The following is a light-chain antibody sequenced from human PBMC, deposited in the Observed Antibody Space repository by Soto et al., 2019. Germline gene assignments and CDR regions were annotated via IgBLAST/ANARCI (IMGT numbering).Light chain of an antibody. J-gene: IGKJ5*01. Sequence: VLTQSAATLSFSPGLRATLSCRASQSVTSYLAWYQQKPGQAPRYLIYDASNRAAGIPARFSGSGSGTDFTLTISSLETEDFAIYYCQQRTNWSITFGQGTRLEIK. CDR3: QQRTNWSIT. V-gene: IGKV3-11*01. CDR2: DAS. CDR1: QSVTSY.